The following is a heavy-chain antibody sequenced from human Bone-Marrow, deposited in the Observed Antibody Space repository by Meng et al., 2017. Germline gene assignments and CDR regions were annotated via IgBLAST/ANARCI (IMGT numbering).Heavy chain of an antibody. Sequence: VRLKQWCAVLLQPQEPLSLTCAVYGGSFSGYYWSWIRQPPGKGLEWIGEINHSGSTNYNPSLKSRVTISVDTSKNQFSLKLSSVTAADTAVYYCARGRVTTVTTPNWYFDLWGRGTLVTVSS. CDR3: ARGRVTTVTTPNWYFDL. V-gene: IGHV4-34*01. CDR1: GGSFSGYY. CDR2: INHSGST. J-gene: IGHJ2*01. D-gene: IGHD4-17*01.